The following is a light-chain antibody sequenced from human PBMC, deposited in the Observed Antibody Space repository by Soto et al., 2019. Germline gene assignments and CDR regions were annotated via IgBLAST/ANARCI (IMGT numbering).Light chain of an antibody. CDR2: AAS. CDR3: LQDYNYPRT. J-gene: IGKJ1*01. V-gene: IGKV1-6*01. Sequence: AFQMTQSPSSLSASVGDRVSITCRASQGIRNDLGWYQQKPGKAPKLLIYAASSLQSGVPSRFSGSGSGTDFTLTISSLQPEDFATYYCLQDYNYPRTFGQGTKVEIK. CDR1: QGIRND.